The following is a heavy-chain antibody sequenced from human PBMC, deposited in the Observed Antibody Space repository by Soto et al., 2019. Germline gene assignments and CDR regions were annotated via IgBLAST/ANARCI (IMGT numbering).Heavy chain of an antibody. J-gene: IGHJ3*02. V-gene: IGHV1-8*01. CDR3: ARVITMVRGPPGGDDAFDI. CDR2: MNPNSGNT. CDR1: GYTFTSYD. D-gene: IGHD3-10*01. Sequence: ASVKVSCKASGYTFTSYDINWVRQATGQGLEWMGWMNPNSGNTGYAQKFQGRVTMTRNTSISTAYMELSSLRSEDTAVYYCARVITMVRGPPGGDDAFDIWGQGTMVTVSS.